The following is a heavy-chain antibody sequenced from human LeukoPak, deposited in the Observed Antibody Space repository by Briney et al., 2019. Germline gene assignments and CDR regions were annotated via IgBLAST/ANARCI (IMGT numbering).Heavy chain of an antibody. V-gene: IGHV3-21*01. Sequence: SGGSLRLSFAASGFTFSNYYMNWVRQAPGKGLEWVSSISSGSSYIYYADSLKGRFTISRDNAKNSLYLQMNSLRAEDTAVYYCATGVRGYNSALDYWGQGTLVIVSS. CDR2: ISSGSSYI. J-gene: IGHJ4*02. D-gene: IGHD6-19*01. CDR1: GFTFSNYY. CDR3: ATGVRGYNSALDY.